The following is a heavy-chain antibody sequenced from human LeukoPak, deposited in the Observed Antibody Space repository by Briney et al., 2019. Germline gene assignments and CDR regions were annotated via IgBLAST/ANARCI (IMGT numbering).Heavy chain of an antibody. CDR2: INHSGST. Sequence: PSETLSLTCAVYGGSFSGYHWTWIRQPPGKGLEWIREINHSGSTSYNPSLKSRVTISINTSKNQFSLKLSSVTAADTAVFYCARRVWFGESSHWSFDLWGRGTLVTVSS. CDR3: ARRVWFGESSHWSFDL. J-gene: IGHJ2*01. CDR1: GGSFSGYH. D-gene: IGHD3-10*01. V-gene: IGHV4-34*01.